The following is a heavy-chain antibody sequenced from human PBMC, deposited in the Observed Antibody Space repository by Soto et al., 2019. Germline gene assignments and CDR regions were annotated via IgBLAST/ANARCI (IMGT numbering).Heavy chain of an antibody. J-gene: IGHJ4*02. CDR1: GGSISNAAYS. V-gene: IGHV4-30-2*01. CDR3: ARERGGYGLFDS. Sequence: QLQLQESGSGLVTPSHTLSLTCTVSGGSISNAAYSWSWIRQPPGKGLEWIGYIYPSGMPFYNPSLRSRVTISIDRSNDQFSLNLKSVTAADTAVYYCARERGGYGLFDSWGQGTLVNVSS. CDR2: IYPSGMP. D-gene: IGHD5-18*01.